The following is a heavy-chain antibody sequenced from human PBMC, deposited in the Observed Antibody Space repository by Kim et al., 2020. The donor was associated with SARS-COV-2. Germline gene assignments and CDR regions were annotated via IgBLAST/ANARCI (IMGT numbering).Heavy chain of an antibody. CDR2: IYYSGST. Sequence: SETLSLTCTVSGGSVSSISYYWGWIRQPPGKGLEWIGSIYYSGSTYYNPSLKSRVTISVDTSKSQFSLKLSSVTAADTAVYYCARHAGGSHSSNFDYWGQGTLVTVSS. CDR3: ARHAGGSHSSNFDY. V-gene: IGHV4-39*01. CDR1: GGSVSSISYY. J-gene: IGHJ4*02. D-gene: IGHD1-26*01.